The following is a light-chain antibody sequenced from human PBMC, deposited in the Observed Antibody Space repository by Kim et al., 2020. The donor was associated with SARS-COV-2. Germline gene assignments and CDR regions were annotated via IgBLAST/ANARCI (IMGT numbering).Light chain of an antibody. CDR2: CAS. J-gene: IGKJ4*01. Sequence: ASVGDKVTITCRASQGIGTWLAWYQYEPGKAPKLLIYCASSLQSGVTSRFSGSGSGTDFTLTISSLQPEDFASYYCQQADTFPPTFGGGTKVDIK. CDR3: QQADTFPPT. CDR1: QGIGTW. V-gene: IGKV1-12*01.